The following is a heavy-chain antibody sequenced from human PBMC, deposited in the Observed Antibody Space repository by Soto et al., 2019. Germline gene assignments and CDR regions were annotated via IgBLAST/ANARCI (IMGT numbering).Heavy chain of an antibody. CDR2: IDWEDTK. J-gene: IGHJ6*02. V-gene: IGHV2-70D*14. CDR1: GFSLSGTGMR. Sequence: XGPTLVNPTQTLTLTCTVSGFSLSGTGMRVTWIRQPPGKALEWLARIDWEDTKLYSTSLKTRLSISKDTSKNQVVLTMTNMDPADTATYYCARAFYGMDVWGPGTTVTVSS. CDR3: ARAFYGMDV.